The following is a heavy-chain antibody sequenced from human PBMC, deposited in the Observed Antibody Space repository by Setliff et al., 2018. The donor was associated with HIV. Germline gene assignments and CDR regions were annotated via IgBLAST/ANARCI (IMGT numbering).Heavy chain of an antibody. CDR1: GYTFTGYY. Sequence: ASVKVSCKASGYTFTGYYMHWVRQAPGQGLEWMGWINPNNGGTNYAQKFQGRVTITADTSTDTAYMELSSLRSEDTAVYYCATLYYYDSSGYRHDAFDIWGQGTMVTVSS. CDR3: ATLYYYDSSGYRHDAFDI. D-gene: IGHD3-22*01. V-gene: IGHV1-2*02. CDR2: INPNNGGT. J-gene: IGHJ3*02.